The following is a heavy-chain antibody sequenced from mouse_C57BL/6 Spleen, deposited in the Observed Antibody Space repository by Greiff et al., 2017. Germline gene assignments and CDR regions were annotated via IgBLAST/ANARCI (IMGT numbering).Heavy chain of an antibody. CDR1: GYAFSSSW. Sequence: QVQLKESGPELVKPGASVKISCKASGYAFSSSWMNWVKQRPGKGLEWIGRIYPGDGDTNYNGKFKGNATLTADKSSSTAYMQLSSLTSEDSAVYFCAKFITTVVATGDYWGQGTTLTVSS. CDR3: AKFITTVVATGDY. CDR2: IYPGDGDT. V-gene: IGHV1-82*01. J-gene: IGHJ2*01. D-gene: IGHD1-1*01.